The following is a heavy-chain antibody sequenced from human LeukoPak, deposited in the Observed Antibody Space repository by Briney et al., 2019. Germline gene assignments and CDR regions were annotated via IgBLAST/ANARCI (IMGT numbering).Heavy chain of an antibody. Sequence: ASVKVSCKASGYTFTSYGISWVRQAPGQGLEWMGWISAYNGNTNYAQKLQGRVTMTTDTSTSTAYMELRSLRSDDTAVYYCARSGLLWFGELPKNWFDPWGQGTLVTVSS. CDR1: GYTFTSYG. V-gene: IGHV1-18*01. D-gene: IGHD3-10*01. CDR2: ISAYNGNT. J-gene: IGHJ5*02. CDR3: ARSGLLWFGELPKNWFDP.